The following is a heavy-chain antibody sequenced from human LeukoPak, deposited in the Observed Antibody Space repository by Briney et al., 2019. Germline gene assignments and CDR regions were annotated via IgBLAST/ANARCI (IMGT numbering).Heavy chain of an antibody. CDR3: ARYTMVRGVIKSAPMYYFDY. CDR1: GGSISSYY. CDR2: IHYSGST. D-gene: IGHD3-10*01. J-gene: IGHJ4*02. V-gene: IGHV4-59*08. Sequence: SETLSLTCTVSGGSISSYYWSWIRQPPGKGLEWNGYIHYSGSTNYNPSLKSRVSISVETSKNQFSLKLSSVTAADTAVYYCARYTMVRGVIKSAPMYYFDYWGQGTLVTVSS.